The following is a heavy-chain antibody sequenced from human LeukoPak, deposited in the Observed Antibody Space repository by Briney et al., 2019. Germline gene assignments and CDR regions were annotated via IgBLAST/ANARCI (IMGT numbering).Heavy chain of an antibody. CDR2: INPNSGGT. CDR1: GYTFTSYY. CDR3: ARDRSADIVVVPAAKGSYYYYMDV. J-gene: IGHJ6*03. D-gene: IGHD2-2*01. V-gene: IGHV1-2*02. Sequence: ASVKVSCKASGYTFTSYYMHWVRQAPGQGLEWMGWINPNSGGTNYSQQFQGRVTMTRDTSISTAYMELSRLRSDDTAVYYCARDRSADIVVVPAAKGSYYYYMDVWGKGTTVTVSS.